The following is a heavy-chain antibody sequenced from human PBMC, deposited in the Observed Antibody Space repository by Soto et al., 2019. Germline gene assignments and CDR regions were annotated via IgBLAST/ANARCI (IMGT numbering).Heavy chain of an antibody. CDR1: GYTFTGYY. CDR2: INPNSGGT. D-gene: IGHD4-17*01. V-gene: IGHV1-2*02. Sequence: ASVKVSCKASGYTFTGYYMHWVRQAPGQGLEWMGWINPNSGGTNYAQKFQGRVTMTRDTSISTAYMELSRLRSDDTAVYYCARALDELGRFTMTTVTAPAGYWGQGTLVTVSS. CDR3: ARALDELGRFTMTTVTAPAGY. J-gene: IGHJ4*02.